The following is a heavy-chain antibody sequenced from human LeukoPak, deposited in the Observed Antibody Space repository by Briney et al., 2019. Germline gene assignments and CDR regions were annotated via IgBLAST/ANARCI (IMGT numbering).Heavy chain of an antibody. CDR2: IYYSGST. J-gene: IGHJ5*02. CDR1: GGSISSSSYY. Sequence: RASETLSLTCTVSGGSISSSSYYWGWIRQPPGKGLEWIGSIYYSGSTYYNPSLKSRVTISVDTSKNQFSLKLSSVTAADTAVYYCAREPIAAVNWFDPWGQGTLVTVSS. D-gene: IGHD6-13*01. V-gene: IGHV4-39*07. CDR3: AREPIAAVNWFDP.